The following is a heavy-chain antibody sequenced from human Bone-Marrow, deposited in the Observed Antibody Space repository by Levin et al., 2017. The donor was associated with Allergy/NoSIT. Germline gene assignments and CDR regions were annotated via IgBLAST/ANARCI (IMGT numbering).Heavy chain of an antibody. D-gene: IGHD4-23*01. J-gene: IGHJ4*02. CDR1: GGSVSSGSYY. V-gene: IGHV4-61*01. CDR2: IYHSGST. CDR3: ARGSYFGGLSFDC. Sequence: PSETLSLTCTVSGGSVSSGSYYWSWIRQPPGTGLEWIAYIYHSGSTKYNPSLKSRVTISLHTSRHQFSLRLTSLTAADTAVYYCARGSYFGGLSFDCWGKGTLVTVSS.